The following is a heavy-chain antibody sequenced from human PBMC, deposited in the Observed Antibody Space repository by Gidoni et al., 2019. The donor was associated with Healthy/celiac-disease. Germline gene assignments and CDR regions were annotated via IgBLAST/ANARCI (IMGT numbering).Heavy chain of an antibody. CDR1: GYSFTGYY. V-gene: IGHV1-2*02. CDR3: ATGYCSSTSCYEFDY. D-gene: IGHD2-2*01. CDR2: INPNSGGT. Sequence: QVQLVQSGAEVKKPGASVKVSCNASGYSFTGYYMHWVRQAPGQGLEWMGWINPNSGGTNYAQNFQGRVTMTRDTSISTAYMELSRLRSDDTAVYYCATGYCSSTSCYEFDYWGQGTLVTVSS. J-gene: IGHJ4*02.